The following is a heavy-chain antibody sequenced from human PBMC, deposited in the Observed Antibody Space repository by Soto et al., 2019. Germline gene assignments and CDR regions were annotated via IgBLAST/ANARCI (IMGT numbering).Heavy chain of an antibody. CDR1: GYTFTSYG. J-gene: IGHJ6*02. V-gene: IGHV1-18*01. CDR2: ISAYNGNT. CDR3: ARDRSSTWIQPNYYYGMDV. D-gene: IGHD5-18*01. Sequence: XSVKFSCKASGYTFTSYGISWVRQAPGQGLEWMGWISAYNGNTNYAQKLQGRVTMTTDTSTSTAYMELRSLRSDDTAVYYCARDRSSTWIQPNYYYGMDVWGQGTTVTVSS.